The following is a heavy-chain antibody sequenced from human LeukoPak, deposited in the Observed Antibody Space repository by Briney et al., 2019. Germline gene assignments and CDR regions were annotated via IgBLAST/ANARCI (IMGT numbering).Heavy chain of an antibody. CDR3: ARLYCSGGSCPLDY. Sequence: SLKMLSQGSGYNVTSVGIGWGRQMPRKHLERMGIIYPGDSDTRYSPSFQGQVTISADKSISTAYLQWSSLKASDTAMYYCARLYCSGGSCPLDYWGQGTLVTVSS. V-gene: IGHV5-51*01. CDR1: GYNVTSVG. D-gene: IGHD2-15*01. CDR2: IYPGDSDT. J-gene: IGHJ4*02.